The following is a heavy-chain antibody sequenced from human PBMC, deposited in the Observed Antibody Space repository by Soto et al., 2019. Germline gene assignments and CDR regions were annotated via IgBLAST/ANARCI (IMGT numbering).Heavy chain of an antibody. Sequence: QVHLVESGGGVVQPGRSLRLSCAASGFTFSNNGMHWVRQAPGKGLEWMGVISYEGSEKYYAGSVKGRFTISRYNSKNTLYLQMDTLRAEETAIYYCVKDRGAAAGFDYWGQGILVTVSS. CDR3: VKDRGAAAGFDY. D-gene: IGHD6-13*01. CDR2: ISYEGSEK. CDR1: GFTFSNNG. V-gene: IGHV3-30*18. J-gene: IGHJ4*02.